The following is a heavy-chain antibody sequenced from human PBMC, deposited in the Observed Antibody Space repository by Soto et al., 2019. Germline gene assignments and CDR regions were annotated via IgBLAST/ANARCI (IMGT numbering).Heavy chain of an antibody. CDR3: AKDGRIVVVPAAIDY. V-gene: IGHV3-23*01. J-gene: IGHJ4*02. CDR2: ISGSGGST. D-gene: IGHD2-2*01. Sequence: GGSLRLSCAASGFTFSSYAMSWVRQAPGKGLEWVSAISGSGGSTYYADSVKGRFTISRVNSKNTLYLQMNILRAEDTAVYYCAKDGRIVVVPAAIDYWGQGTLVTVSS. CDR1: GFTFSSYA.